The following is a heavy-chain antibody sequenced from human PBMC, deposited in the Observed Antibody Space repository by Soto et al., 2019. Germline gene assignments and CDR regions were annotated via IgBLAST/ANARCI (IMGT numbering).Heavy chain of an antibody. J-gene: IGHJ5*01. CDR1: GYTFSSYW. CDR2: INSDGSST. D-gene: IGHD1-1*01. Sequence: EVQLVESGGGLVQPGGSLRLYCAGSGYTFSSYWMNWVRQAPGKGLVWVSRINSDGSSTSYADSVKGRFTISRDNAKNTLYLQMNSLRAGDTAVYYCASTGTGWYNWFDPWGQGTLVTVSS. CDR3: ASTGTGWYNWFDP. V-gene: IGHV3-74*01.